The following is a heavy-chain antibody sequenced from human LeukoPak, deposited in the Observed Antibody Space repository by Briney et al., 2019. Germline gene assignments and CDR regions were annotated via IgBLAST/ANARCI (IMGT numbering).Heavy chain of an antibody. J-gene: IGHJ3*02. Sequence: GASVTVSCKASGYTFTSYDIHWVRQATGQGLEWMGWMNPNSGNTGYAQKFQGRVTMTRNTSISTAYMELSSLRSEDTAVYYCAGDYGDFDDAFDIWGQGTMVTVSS. CDR2: MNPNSGNT. CDR1: GYTFTSYD. V-gene: IGHV1-8*01. D-gene: IGHD4-17*01. CDR3: AGDYGDFDDAFDI.